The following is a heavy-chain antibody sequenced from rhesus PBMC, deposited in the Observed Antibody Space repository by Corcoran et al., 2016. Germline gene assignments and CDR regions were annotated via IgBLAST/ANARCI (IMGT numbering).Heavy chain of an antibody. CDR2: IYGNSAST. CDR1: GGSISRGYY. V-gene: IGHV4S7*01. CDR3: AREPSRTGYYIDY. J-gene: IGHJ4*01. Sequence: QVQLQESGPGLVTPSETLSLTCAVSGGSISRGYYGGWIRTHPGKGLEWIGNIYGNSASTYYNPSLKSRVTISKDTSKTQFSLKLSSVTAADTAVYYCAREPSRTGYYIDYWGQGVLVTVSS. D-gene: IGHD3-3*01.